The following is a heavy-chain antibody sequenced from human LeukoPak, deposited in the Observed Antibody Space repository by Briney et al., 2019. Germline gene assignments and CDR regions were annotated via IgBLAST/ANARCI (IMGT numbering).Heavy chain of an antibody. Sequence: ASVKVSCKASGYTFTGYDINWVRQATGQGREWMGWMNPNSGNTGYAQKFQGRVTMTRNTSISTAYMELSSLRSEDTAVYYCVRGPSYSGYMDPPNWFDPWGQGTLVTVSS. CDR3: VRGPSYSGYMDPPNWFDP. CDR2: MNPNSGNT. J-gene: IGHJ5*02. D-gene: IGHD5-12*01. CDR1: GYTFTGYD. V-gene: IGHV1-8*01.